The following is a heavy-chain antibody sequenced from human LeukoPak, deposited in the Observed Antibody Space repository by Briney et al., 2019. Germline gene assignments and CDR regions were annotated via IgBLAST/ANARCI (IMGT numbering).Heavy chain of an antibody. J-gene: IGHJ4*02. CDR1: GSSISSNY. V-gene: IGHV4-59*12. Sequence: SETLSLTCTVSGSSISSNYWSSIRQPPGKGLECIGYIFYSGDIRYNPSLKSRVTISVDTSKNQFSLKLTSVTAADTAVYYCARASSTMIVVVTFDYWGQGTLVTVSS. D-gene: IGHD3-22*01. CDR2: IFYSGDI. CDR3: ARASSTMIVVVTFDY.